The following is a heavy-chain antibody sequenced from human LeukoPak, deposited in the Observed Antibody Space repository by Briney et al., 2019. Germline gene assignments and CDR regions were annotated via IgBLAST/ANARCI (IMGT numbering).Heavy chain of an antibody. CDR3: ARDSNYDSSGYWPY. D-gene: IGHD3-22*01. J-gene: IGHJ4*02. Sequence: GGSLRLSCAASGFTFSSYSMNWVGQAPGKGLEWVSSISSSSSYIYYADSVKGRFTISRDNAKNSLYLQMNSLRAEDTAVYYCARDSNYDSSGYWPYWGQGTLVTVSS. CDR1: GFTFSSYS. V-gene: IGHV3-21*01. CDR2: ISSSSSYI.